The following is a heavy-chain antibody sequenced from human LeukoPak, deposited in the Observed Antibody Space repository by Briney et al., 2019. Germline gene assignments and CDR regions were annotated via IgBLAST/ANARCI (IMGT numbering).Heavy chain of an antibody. CDR2: IYYSGST. Sequence: PSETLSLTCTVSGGSISSSNYYWGWIRQPPGKGLEWIGSIYYSGSTYYNPSLKSRVTISVDTSKNQFSLKLSSVTAADTAVYYCARDYDSSGYFRIWGQGTLVTVSS. CDR3: ARDYDSSGYFRI. J-gene: IGHJ4*02. V-gene: IGHV4-39*07. D-gene: IGHD3-22*01. CDR1: GGSISSSNYY.